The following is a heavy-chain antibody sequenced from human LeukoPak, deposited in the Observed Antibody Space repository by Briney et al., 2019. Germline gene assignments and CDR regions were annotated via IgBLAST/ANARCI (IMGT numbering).Heavy chain of an antibody. CDR1: GGSVSSSSYY. Sequence: SETLSLTCTVSGGSVSSSSYYWGWIRQPPGKGLEWVGSIYYSGSTYYNPSLKSRVTISVDTSKNQFSLKLSSVTAADTAVYYCARFPYYDSSKYYYYYMDVWGKGTTVTISS. V-gene: IGHV4-39*01. D-gene: IGHD3-22*01. J-gene: IGHJ6*03. CDR2: IYYSGST. CDR3: ARFPYYDSSKYYYYYMDV.